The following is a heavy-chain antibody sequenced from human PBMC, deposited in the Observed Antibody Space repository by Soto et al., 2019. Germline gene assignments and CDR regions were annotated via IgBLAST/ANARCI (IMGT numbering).Heavy chain of an antibody. CDR3: AAYSSSLGTFDI. CDR1: GGSLSSYY. J-gene: IGHJ3*02. CDR2: IYTSGST. D-gene: IGHD6-13*01. Sequence: SETLSLTCIVYGGSLSSYYWTWIRQPAGKGLEWIGRIYTSGSTNYNPSLKSRVTMSVDTSKNQFSLKLSSVTAADTAVYYCAAYSSSLGTFDIWGQGTKVTVSS. V-gene: IGHV4-4*07.